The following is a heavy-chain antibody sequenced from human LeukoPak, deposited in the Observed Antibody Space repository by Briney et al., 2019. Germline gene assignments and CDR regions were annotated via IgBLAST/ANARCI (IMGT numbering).Heavy chain of an antibody. D-gene: IGHD6-19*01. CDR3: ARAPSGAVAGTVDY. J-gene: IGHJ4*02. CDR2: ISYDGSNK. Sequence: PGRSLRLSCAASGFTFSSYAMHWVRQAPGKGLEWVAVISYDGSNKYYADSVKGQFTISRDNSKNTLYLQMNSLRAEDTAVYYCARAPSGAVAGTVDYWGQGTLVTVSS. V-gene: IGHV3-30*04. CDR1: GFTFSSYA.